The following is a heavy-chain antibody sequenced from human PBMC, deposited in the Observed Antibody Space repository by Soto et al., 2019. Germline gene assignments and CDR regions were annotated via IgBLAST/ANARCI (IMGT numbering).Heavy chain of an antibody. CDR1: GFTFSSYG. Sequence: QVQLVESGGGVVQPGRSLRLSCAASGFTFSSYGMHWVRQAPGKGLEWVAVISYDGSNKYYADSVKGRFTISRDNSKNTLYLQMNSLRAEDTAVYYCAKERSSSALRPYPTFDIWGHGTMVTVSS. J-gene: IGHJ3*02. D-gene: IGHD6-13*01. CDR3: AKERSSSALRPYPTFDI. V-gene: IGHV3-30*18. CDR2: ISYDGSNK.